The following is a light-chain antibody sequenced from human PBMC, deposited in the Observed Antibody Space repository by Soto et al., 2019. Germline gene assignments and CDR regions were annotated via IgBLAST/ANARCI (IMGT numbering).Light chain of an antibody. V-gene: IGKV1-17*01. CDR3: LQHNSYPCT. CDR1: QGIRDG. J-gene: IGKJ2*02. Sequence: DIQMTQSPSSLSASVGDRVTITCRASQGIRDGLGWYQQKPGKAPKRLIDGASSLQSGVPSRFSGSGSGTEFTLTISSLQPEDFATYYCLQHNSYPCTFGQGTRLEIQ. CDR2: GAS.